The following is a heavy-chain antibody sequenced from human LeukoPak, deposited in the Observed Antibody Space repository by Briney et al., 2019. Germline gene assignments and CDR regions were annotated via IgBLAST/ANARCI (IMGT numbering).Heavy chain of an antibody. V-gene: IGHV5-10-1*01. J-gene: IGHJ4*02. Sequence: GESLKISCKGSGYTFTNYWISWVRQMPGEGLEWMGRINPSNSYINYNPSFQGHVTFSVDKSIATAYLQWTTLMASDTAMYYCARGGWLDDYWGQGTLVTVSS. CDR2: INPSNSYI. CDR3: ARGGWLDDY. D-gene: IGHD6-19*01. CDR1: GYTFTNYW.